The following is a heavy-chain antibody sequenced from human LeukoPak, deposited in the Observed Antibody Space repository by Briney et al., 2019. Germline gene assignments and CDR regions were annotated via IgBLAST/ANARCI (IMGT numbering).Heavy chain of an antibody. V-gene: IGHV4-4*07. J-gene: IGHJ3*02. D-gene: IGHD3-22*01. CDR1: GGSLSSYY. CDR3: ARARNYYDSSGFYYEGDAFDI. CDR2: IYTSGST. Sequence: SETLSLTCTVSGGSLSSYYWNWIRQPAGKGLEWIGRIYTSGSTNYNPSLKSRVTISVDTSKNQFSLKLSSVTAADTAVYYCARARNYYDSSGFYYEGDAFDIWGQGTMVTVSS.